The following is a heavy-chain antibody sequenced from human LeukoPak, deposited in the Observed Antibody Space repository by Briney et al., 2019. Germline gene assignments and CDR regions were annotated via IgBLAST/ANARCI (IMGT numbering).Heavy chain of an antibody. CDR2: INPNSGGT. V-gene: IGHV1-2*02. Sequence: ASVRVSCKASGFTLTGYYIHWVRQATGQGLEWMGWINPNSGGTKFAQKFQGRVTMTRDTSISTAYMELSSLRSDDTAVYYCARDSVAAGTEFDWWGQGTLVTASS. CDR3: ARDSVAAGTEFDW. CDR1: GFTLTGYY. J-gene: IGHJ4*02. D-gene: IGHD6-13*01.